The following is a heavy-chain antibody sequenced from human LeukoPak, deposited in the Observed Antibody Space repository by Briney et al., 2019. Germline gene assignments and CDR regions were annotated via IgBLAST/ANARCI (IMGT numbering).Heavy chain of an antibody. CDR3: ARVTYSYGYYWFDP. D-gene: IGHD5-18*01. Sequence: SETLSLTCAVSGGSISSSNWWSWVRQPPGKWLEWIGEIYHSGSTNYNPSLKSRVTISVDKPKNQFSLKLSSVTAADTAVYYCARVTYSYGYYWFDPWGQGTLVTVSS. CDR1: GGSISSSNW. V-gene: IGHV4-4*02. J-gene: IGHJ5*02. CDR2: IYHSGST.